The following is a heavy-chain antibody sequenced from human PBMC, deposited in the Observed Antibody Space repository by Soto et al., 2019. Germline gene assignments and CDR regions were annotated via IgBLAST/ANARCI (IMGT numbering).Heavy chain of an antibody. V-gene: IGHV1-46*01. J-gene: IGHJ4*02. CDR3: ARVYGSGSYYNEPQIDY. CDR1: GYTFTSYY. Sequence: GASVKVSCKASGYTFTSYYMHWVRQAPGQGLEWMGIINPSGGSTSYAQKFQGRVTMTRDTSTSTVYMELSSLRSEDTAVYYCARVYGSGSYYNEPQIDYWDQGTLVTVSS. D-gene: IGHD3-10*01. CDR2: INPSGGST.